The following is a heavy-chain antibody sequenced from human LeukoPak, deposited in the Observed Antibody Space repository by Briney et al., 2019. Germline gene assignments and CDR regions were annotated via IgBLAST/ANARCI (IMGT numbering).Heavy chain of an antibody. V-gene: IGHV3-21*01. J-gene: IGHJ5*02. Sequence: GGSLRLSCAASGFTFSSYSMNWVHQAPGKGLEWVSSISSSSSYIYYADSVKGRFTISRDNAKNSLYLQMNSLRAEDTAVYYCTREDCTSSSCPGGFDPWGQGTLVTVSS. CDR3: TREDCTSSSCPGGFDP. D-gene: IGHD3-22*01. CDR2: ISSSSSYI. CDR1: GFTFSSYS.